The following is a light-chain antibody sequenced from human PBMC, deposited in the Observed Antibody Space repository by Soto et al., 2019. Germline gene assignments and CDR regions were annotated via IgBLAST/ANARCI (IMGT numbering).Light chain of an antibody. CDR3: GSYASGSAYV. J-gene: IGLJ1*01. Sequence: QSALTQPASVSGSPGQSITISCTGTSSDVGGYNYVSWYQQQSGKAPKLIIHEVSNRPSGVSNRFSGSKSGNTASLTISGLQAEDEADYYCGSYASGSAYVFGIGTKLTVL. CDR1: SSDVGGYNY. V-gene: IGLV2-14*01. CDR2: EVS.